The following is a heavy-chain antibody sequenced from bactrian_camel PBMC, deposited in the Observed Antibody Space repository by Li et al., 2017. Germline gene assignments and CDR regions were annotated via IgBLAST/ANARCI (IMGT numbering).Heavy chain of an antibody. V-gene: IGHV3S6*01. D-gene: IGHD1*01. Sequence: HVQLVESGGGSVQAGGSLRLSCAASGLDLSRNCMGWFRQAPGKGLEWVSSISSDGTKTFYPDSLKGRFTISRDNAKNTVSLQMDSLRPEDTAMYYCAADKGYYVDYCSLASDDFGYWGQGTQVTVS. CDR2: ISSDGTKT. CDR3: AADKGYYVDYCSLASDDFGY. J-gene: IGHJ6*01. CDR1: GLDLSRNC.